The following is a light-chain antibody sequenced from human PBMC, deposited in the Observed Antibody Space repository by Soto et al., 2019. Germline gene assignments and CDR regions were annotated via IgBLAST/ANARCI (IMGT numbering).Light chain of an antibody. Sequence: EIVMMQSPDTLSVSPGERATLSCRASQSVSSNLAWYQQKPGQAPRLLIYGASTRAAGIPARLSGSGSGTEFTLTISSLQSEDFGVYYCQQYKNWPTFGQGTKVEIK. V-gene: IGKV3-15*01. J-gene: IGKJ1*01. CDR1: QSVSSN. CDR3: QQYKNWPT. CDR2: GAS.